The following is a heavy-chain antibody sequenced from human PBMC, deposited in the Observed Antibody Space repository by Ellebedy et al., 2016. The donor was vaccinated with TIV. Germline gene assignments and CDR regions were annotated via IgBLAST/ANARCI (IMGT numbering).Heavy chain of an antibody. V-gene: IGHV3-7*01. CDR1: GFTFSRYW. J-gene: IGHJ6*03. CDR2: INQDGSEK. D-gene: IGHD3-10*01. CDR3: ARDPRGSEYYYYCMDV. Sequence: GESLKISXAASGFTFSRYWMSWVRQAPGKGLEWVAHINQDGSEKYYVDSVKGRVTISRDNARNSLYLQMDSLTAEDTAVYFCARDPRGSEYYYYCMDVWGKGTTVTVSS.